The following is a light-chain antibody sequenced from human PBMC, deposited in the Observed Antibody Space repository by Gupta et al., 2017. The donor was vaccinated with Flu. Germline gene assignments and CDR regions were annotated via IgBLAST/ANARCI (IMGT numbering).Light chain of an antibody. J-gene: IGKJ2*01. CDR3: HQYGSSPLT. CDR1: QSLTTNY. V-gene: IGKV3-20*01. Sequence: EIVLTQSPGTLSLSPGEGATLSCRASQSLTTNYLAWYQHKPGQAPRLLIYGASSRATGIPDRFSGSGSGTDFTLTIRRLEPEDFAVYFCHQYGSSPLTFGQGAKLEIK. CDR2: GAS.